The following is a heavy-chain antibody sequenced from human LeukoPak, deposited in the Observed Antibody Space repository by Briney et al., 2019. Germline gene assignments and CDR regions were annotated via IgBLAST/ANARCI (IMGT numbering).Heavy chain of an antibody. Sequence: ASVTVSCTASGYTFTSYYMHWVRQAPGQGLEWMGIINPSGGGTSYAQKFQGRVTMTRDTSTNTVYMELSSLRSEDTAVYYCARAPIAAAGVYYYYYMDVWGKGTTVTVSS. CDR1: GYTFTSYY. CDR2: INPSGGGT. J-gene: IGHJ6*03. CDR3: ARAPIAAAGVYYYYYMDV. V-gene: IGHV1-46*01. D-gene: IGHD6-13*01.